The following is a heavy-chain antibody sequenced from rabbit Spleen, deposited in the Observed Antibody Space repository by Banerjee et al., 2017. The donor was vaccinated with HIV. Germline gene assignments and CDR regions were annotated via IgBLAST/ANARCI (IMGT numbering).Heavy chain of an antibody. Sequence: QLVESGGGLVKPGASLTLTCKASGFSATFKDVMCWVRQAPGKGLEWIACINTITGTAVYATWAKGRFTISKTSSTTVALQMTSLTAADTAAYFCARAFGPAADSEMWGPGTLVTVS. J-gene: IGHJ4*01. V-gene: IGHV1S45*01. CDR2: INTITGTA. CDR1: GFSATFKDV. D-gene: IGHD3-1*01. CDR3: ARAFGPAADSEM.